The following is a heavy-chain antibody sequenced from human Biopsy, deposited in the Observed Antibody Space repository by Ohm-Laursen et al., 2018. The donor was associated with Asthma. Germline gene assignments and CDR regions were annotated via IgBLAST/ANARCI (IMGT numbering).Heavy chain of an antibody. J-gene: IGHJ6*02. V-gene: IGHV1-18*01. CDR1: GYTFNSAG. D-gene: IGHD3-10*01. CDR3: ARAVDYSHYYGIDV. CDR2: ISVYNGNT. Sequence: SSVKVTCKTSGYTFNSAGITWVRQAPGQGLEWMGWISVYNGNTKVAQKLQDRVTMITDTSTSTAYMELRSLRSDDTAVYFCARAVDYSHYYGIDVWGQGTTVTVS.